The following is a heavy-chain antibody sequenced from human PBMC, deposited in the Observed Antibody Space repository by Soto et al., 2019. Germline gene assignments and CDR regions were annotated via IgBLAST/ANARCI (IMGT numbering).Heavy chain of an antibody. CDR3: AREYVDTAMFGYYYYGMDV. V-gene: IGHV3-21*01. CDR1: GFTFSSYS. D-gene: IGHD5-18*01. Sequence: GGSLRLSCAASGFTFSSYSMNWVRQAPGKGLEWVSSISSSSSYIYYADSVKGRFTISRDNAKNSLYLQMNSLRAEDTAVYYCAREYVDTAMFGYYYYGMDVWGQGTTVTVSS. CDR2: ISSSSSYI. J-gene: IGHJ6*02.